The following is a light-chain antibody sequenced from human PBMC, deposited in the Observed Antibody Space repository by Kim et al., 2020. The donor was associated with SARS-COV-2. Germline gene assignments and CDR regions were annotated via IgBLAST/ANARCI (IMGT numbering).Light chain of an antibody. CDR2: SND. CDR1: NSNVGINT. V-gene: IGLV1-44*01. Sequence: QSVLTQPPSASGTPGQRVTISCSGSNSNVGINTVNWYYQHPGTTPRHLIYSNDQRPSGVPDRFSGSKSGTTASLAIIGLQSEDEADYYCAAWDSGTDALWFGAGTKVTVL. CDR3: AAWDSGTDALW. J-gene: IGLJ3*02.